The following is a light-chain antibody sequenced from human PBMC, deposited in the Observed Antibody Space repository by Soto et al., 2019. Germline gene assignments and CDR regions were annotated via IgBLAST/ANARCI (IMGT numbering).Light chain of an antibody. CDR3: QQYNNWPPYT. CDR2: GAS. J-gene: IGKJ2*01. CDR1: ESVSSN. Sequence: EIVMTQSPATLSVSPGERATLSCRASESVSSNLAWYQQKPGQAPRLLIYGASTRATGIPARFSGSGSGTEVTLTISSLQSEDFEVYYCQQYNNWPPYTVGQGTKLEIK. V-gene: IGKV3D-15*01.